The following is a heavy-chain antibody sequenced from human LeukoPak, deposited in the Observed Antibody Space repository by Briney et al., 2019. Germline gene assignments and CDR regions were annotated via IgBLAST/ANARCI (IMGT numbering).Heavy chain of an antibody. Sequence: ASVKLSCTASGYTFTSYGISWVRQAPGQGLEWMGWISAYNGNTNYAQKLQGRVTMTTDTSTSTAYMELRSLRSEDTAVYYCARSALFLSGTSPAKYCSGGSCYAFFDYWGQGTLGTVSA. V-gene: IGHV1-18*01. D-gene: IGHD2-15*01. CDR3: ARSALFLSGTSPAKYCSGGSCYAFFDY. CDR1: GYTFTSYG. J-gene: IGHJ4*02. CDR2: ISAYNGNT.